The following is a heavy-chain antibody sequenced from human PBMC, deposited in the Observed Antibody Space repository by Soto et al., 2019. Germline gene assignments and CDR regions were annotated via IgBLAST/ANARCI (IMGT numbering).Heavy chain of an antibody. J-gene: IGHJ4*02. Sequence: QVQLQQWGAGLLKPSETLSLTCAVYGGSFSGYYWSWIRQPPGKGLEWIGEINHSGSTNYNPSLKSRVTISVDTSKNQSSLKLSSVTAADTAVYYCARADIVVVVAATRSFDYWGQGTLVTVSS. CDR2: INHSGST. CDR3: ARADIVVVVAATRSFDY. D-gene: IGHD2-15*01. CDR1: GGSFSGYY. V-gene: IGHV4-34*01.